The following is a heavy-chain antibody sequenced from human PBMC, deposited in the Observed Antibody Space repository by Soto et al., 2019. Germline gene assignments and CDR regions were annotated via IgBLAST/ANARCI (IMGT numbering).Heavy chain of an antibody. CDR1: GGSISNNNYY. Sequence: SETLSLTCTVSGGSISNNNYYWARIRQPPGKGLEWIGNIFYRGSTYYNPSLKSRVTMSLDTSRDQFSLKLNSVTAADTAMYYCDTIQIFGGGNFYGVDVWGPGTTVTVSS. CDR2: IFYRGST. V-gene: IGHV4-39*01. J-gene: IGHJ6*02. CDR3: DTIQIFGGGNFYGVDV. D-gene: IGHD3-3*01.